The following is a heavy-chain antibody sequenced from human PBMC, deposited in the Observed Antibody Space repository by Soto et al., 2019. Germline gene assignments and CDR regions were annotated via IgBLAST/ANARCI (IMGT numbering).Heavy chain of an antibody. V-gene: IGHV1-69*02. Sequence: QVQLVQSGAEVKKPGSSVKVSCKASGGTFSSYTISWVRQAPGQGLEWMGRIIPILGIANYAQKFQGRVTITADKSTSTAYMELSSLRSEDTAVYYCARACSGGSCSGKYWGQGTLVTVSS. J-gene: IGHJ4*02. CDR1: GGTFSSYT. CDR3: ARACSGGSCSGKY. CDR2: IIPILGIA. D-gene: IGHD2-15*01.